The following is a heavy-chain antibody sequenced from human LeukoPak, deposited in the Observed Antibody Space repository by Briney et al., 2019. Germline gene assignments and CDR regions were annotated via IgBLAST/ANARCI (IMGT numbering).Heavy chain of an antibody. CDR3: ARGRVSSSTWYSTYYYYFYMDV. V-gene: IGHV4-59*01. D-gene: IGHD1-1*01. CDR1: GGSFSGYY. CDR2: VDHTGST. J-gene: IGHJ6*03. Sequence: PSETLSLTCAVYGGSFSGYYWSWIRQPAGKGLEWIGYVDHTGSTNFNPSLNGRVSISRDTTKNLFSLRLRSVTAADTAVYFCARGRVSSSTWYSTYYYYFYMDVWGKGTTVTVSS.